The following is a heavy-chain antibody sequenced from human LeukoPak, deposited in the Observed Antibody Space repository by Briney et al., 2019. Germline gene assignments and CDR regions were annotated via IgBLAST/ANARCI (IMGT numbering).Heavy chain of an antibody. J-gene: IGHJ5*02. V-gene: IGHV4-4*07. CDR2: IYNSGST. CDR1: GGSISSYY. Sequence: SETLSLTCTVSGGSISSYYWSWIRQPAGKGLEWIGRIYNSGSTIYNPSLKSRVTILLDTSKNHLSLKLSSVTAADTAVYYCATEGTGFDPWGQGTLVTVSS. D-gene: IGHD3/OR15-3a*01. CDR3: ATEGTGFDP.